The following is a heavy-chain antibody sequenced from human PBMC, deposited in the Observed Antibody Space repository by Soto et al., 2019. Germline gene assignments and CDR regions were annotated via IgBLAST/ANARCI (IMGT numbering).Heavy chain of an antibody. V-gene: IGHV4-59*01. CDR2: IYYSGST. D-gene: IGHD2-2*01. CDR1: GGSISSYY. J-gene: IGHJ6*02. CDR3: ARARYQLLHPYYYGMDV. Sequence: PSETLSLTCTVSGGSISSYYWSWIRQPPGKGLEWIGYIYYSGSTNYNPSLKSRVTISVDTSRNQVSLKLSSVTAADSAVYFCARARYQLLHPYYYGMDVWGQGTTVTVSS.